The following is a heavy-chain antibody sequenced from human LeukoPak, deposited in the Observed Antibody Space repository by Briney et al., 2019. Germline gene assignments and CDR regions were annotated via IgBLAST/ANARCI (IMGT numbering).Heavy chain of an antibody. CDR1: GGTFISYA. V-gene: IGHV1-69*13. D-gene: IGHD3-22*01. J-gene: IGHJ4*02. CDR3: ARVGTYYYDSSGYTYFDY. CDR2: IIPIFGTA. Sequence: SVKVSCKASGGTFISYAISWVRQAPGQGLEWMGGIIPIFGTANYAQKFQGRVTITADESTSTAYMELSSLRSEDTAVYYCARVGTYYYDSSGYTYFDYWGQGTLVTVSS.